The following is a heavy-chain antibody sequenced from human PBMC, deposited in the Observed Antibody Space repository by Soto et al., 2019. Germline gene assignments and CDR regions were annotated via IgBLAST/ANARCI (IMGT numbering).Heavy chain of an antibody. D-gene: IGHD3-3*01. CDR1: GFTLSSYS. V-gene: IGHV3-21*01. J-gene: IGHJ6*02. Sequence: GGSLRLSCAASGFTLSSYSMNWVRQAPGKGLEWVSCISSTGSHIFYADSVRGRFTISRDSAKNSLNLHMNSLRAEDTAVYYCARDYGGDFWSGINGMDVWGQGTTVTVSS. CDR2: ISSTGSHI. CDR3: ARDYGGDFWSGINGMDV.